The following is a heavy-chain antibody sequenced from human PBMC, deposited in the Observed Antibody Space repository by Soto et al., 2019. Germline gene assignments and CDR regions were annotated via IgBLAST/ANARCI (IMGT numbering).Heavy chain of an antibody. J-gene: IGHJ4*02. V-gene: IGHV3-23*01. Sequence: PVGSLRLSCAASVFTFSSYAMSWVRQSPGKWLEWVSAISGSGGSTYYADSVKGRFAISRDNSKNTLYLQMKSLRAEDTAVYYCAKSQPGGKTLRGVISQPFEYWGQGTMVSVSS. CDR3: AKSQPGGKTLRGVISQPFEY. CDR1: VFTFSSYA. CDR2: ISGSGGST. D-gene: IGHD3-10*01.